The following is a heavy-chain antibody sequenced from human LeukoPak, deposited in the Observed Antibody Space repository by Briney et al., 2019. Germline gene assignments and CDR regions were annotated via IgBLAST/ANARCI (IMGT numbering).Heavy chain of an antibody. Sequence: RASVKVSCKASGYTFTSYDINWVRQATGQGLEWMGWMNPNSGNTGYAQKFRGRVTMTRNTSISTAYMELSSLRSEDTAVYYCARGRGDYDILTGYYYYYGMDVWGQGTTVTVSS. D-gene: IGHD3-9*01. CDR3: ARGRGDYDILTGYYYYYGMDV. CDR1: GYTFTSYD. V-gene: IGHV1-8*01. J-gene: IGHJ6*02. CDR2: MNPNSGNT.